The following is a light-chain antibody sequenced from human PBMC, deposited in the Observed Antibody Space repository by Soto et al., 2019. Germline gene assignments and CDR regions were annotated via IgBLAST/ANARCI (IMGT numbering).Light chain of an antibody. CDR1: SSDVGSYNY. CDR3: SSYTTRTTLYV. CDR2: EVS. Sequence: ALTQPASVSGSPGQSITISCTGTSSDVGSYNYVSWYQLHPGKAPKLMIYEVSNRPSGVSNRFSGSKSGDTASLTISGLQAEDEADYYCSSYTTRTTLYVFGTGTKVTVL. J-gene: IGLJ1*01. V-gene: IGLV2-14*01.